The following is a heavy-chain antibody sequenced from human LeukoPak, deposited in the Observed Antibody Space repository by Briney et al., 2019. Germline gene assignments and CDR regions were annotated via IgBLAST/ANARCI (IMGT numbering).Heavy chain of an antibody. CDR1: RYTFFSYD. Sequence: ASVKVSCKASRYTFFSYDITWVRQATGQGLEWMGWMNPNSGNAGYAQKFQGRVTMTRNTSTNTAYMELRSLRSDDTAVYYCARDSGVVKGNPSWFDPWGQGTLVTVSS. CDR3: ARDSGVVKGNPSWFDP. CDR2: MNPNSGNA. J-gene: IGHJ5*02. D-gene: IGHD4-23*01. V-gene: IGHV1-8*01.